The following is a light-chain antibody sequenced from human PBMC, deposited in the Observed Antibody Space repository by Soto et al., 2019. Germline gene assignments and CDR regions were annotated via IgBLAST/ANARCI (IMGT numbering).Light chain of an antibody. V-gene: IGLV1-40*01. J-gene: IGLJ1*01. CDR3: QSYDSSLSFYV. CDR2: GNN. Sequence: QSVLTQPPSVSGAPGQRVTISCTGSSSNVGAGFDIHWYQQLPGTAPKRLIYGNNNRPSGVPDRFSGSKSGTSASLAITGLQAEDEADYFCQSYDSSLSFYVFGTGTKLTVI. CDR1: SSNVGAGFD.